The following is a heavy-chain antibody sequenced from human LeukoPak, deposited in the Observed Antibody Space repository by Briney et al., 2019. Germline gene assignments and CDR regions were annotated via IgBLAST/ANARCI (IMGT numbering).Heavy chain of an antibody. J-gene: IGHJ4*02. CDR1: GYTFTSQY. CDR2: INPSSGST. V-gene: IGHV1-46*01. CDR3: ARDRGPMSYFDH. D-gene: IGHD3-10*01. Sequence: GASVKVSCKASGYTFTSQYVYWVRQAPGQGLEWMGIINPSSGSTNYAQKFQGRVTMTRDTSTNTVYMELSRLKSDDTAMYYCARDRGPMSYFDHWGQGTLVTVSS.